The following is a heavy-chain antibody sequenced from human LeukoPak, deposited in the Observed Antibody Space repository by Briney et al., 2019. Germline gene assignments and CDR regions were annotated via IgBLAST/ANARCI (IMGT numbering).Heavy chain of an antibody. Sequence: GGSLRLSCAASGFTFHDYAMHWVRQAPGKGLEWVSLISWDGGSTYYADSVKGRFTISRDNSKNSLYLQMNSLRAEDTAVYHCAKGATLGLRGVYFGYWGQGTLVTVSS. CDR3: AKGATLGLRGVYFGY. J-gene: IGHJ4*02. D-gene: IGHD5/OR15-5a*01. V-gene: IGHV3-43D*03. CDR2: ISWDGGST. CDR1: GFTFHDYA.